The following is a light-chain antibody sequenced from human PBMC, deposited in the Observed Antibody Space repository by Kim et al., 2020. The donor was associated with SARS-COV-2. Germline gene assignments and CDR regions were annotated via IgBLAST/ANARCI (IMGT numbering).Light chain of an antibody. CDR2: QDS. CDR1: KLGDKY. J-gene: IGLJ2*01. Sequence: VSPGQTASITCSGNKLGDKYACWYQQKPGQSPVLVIYQDSKRPSGIPERFSGSNSGNTATLTISGTQAMDEADYYCQAWDSSTAWVFGGGTQLTVL. CDR3: QAWDSSTAWV. V-gene: IGLV3-1*01.